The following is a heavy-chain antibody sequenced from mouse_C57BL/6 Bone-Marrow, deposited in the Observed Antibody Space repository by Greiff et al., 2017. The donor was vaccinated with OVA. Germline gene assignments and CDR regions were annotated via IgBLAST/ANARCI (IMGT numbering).Heavy chain of an antibody. CDR2: IDPSDSYT. CDR1: GYTFTSSW. D-gene: IGHD2-5*01. Sequence: QVQLQQPGAELVKPGASVKLSCKASGYTFTSSWMQWVKQRPGPGLEWIGEIDPSDSYTNYNQKLKGKATLTVDTSSSTAYMQLSSLTSEGSAVDDCAREGYSNFPMDDWGQGTSVTVSS. J-gene: IGHJ4*01. CDR3: AREGYSNFPMDD. V-gene: IGHV1-50*01.